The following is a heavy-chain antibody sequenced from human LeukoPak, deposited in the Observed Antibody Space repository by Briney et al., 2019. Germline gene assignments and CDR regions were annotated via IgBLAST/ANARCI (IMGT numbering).Heavy chain of an antibody. CDR3: ARAMLAAALFDY. J-gene: IGHJ4*02. CDR2: INSDGSST. D-gene: IGHD6-13*01. Sequence: VGSLRLSCAASGFTFSSYWMHWVRQAPGKGLVWVSRINSDGSSTSYADSVKGRFTISRDNAKNTLYLQMNSLGAADTAVYYCARAMLAAALFDYWGQGTLVTVSS. CDR1: GFTFSSYW. V-gene: IGHV3-74*01.